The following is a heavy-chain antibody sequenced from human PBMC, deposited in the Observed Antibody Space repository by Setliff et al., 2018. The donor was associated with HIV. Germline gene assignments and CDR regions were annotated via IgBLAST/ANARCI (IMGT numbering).Heavy chain of an antibody. Sequence: GGSLRLSCSASGFTFSSYAMHWVRQAPGKGLEYVSAISSNGGSTYYADSVKGRFTISRDNAKNSLYLQMNGLRAEDTAVYYCARDRAESYYYYYYYMDVWGKGTTVTVSS. J-gene: IGHJ6*03. CDR1: GFTFSSYA. D-gene: IGHD3-10*01. V-gene: IGHV3-64*04. CDR3: ARDRAESYYYYYYYMDV. CDR2: ISSNGGST.